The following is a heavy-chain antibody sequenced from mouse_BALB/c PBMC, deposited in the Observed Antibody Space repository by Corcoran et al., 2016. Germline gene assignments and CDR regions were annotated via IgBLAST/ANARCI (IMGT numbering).Heavy chain of an antibody. D-gene: IGHD1-1*01. Sequence: EVQLQQSGPELVKPGASVKISCKASGYSFTGYYMHWVKQSHVKSHEWIGRINPYNGATSYNQNFKDKASLTVDKSSSTAYMELHSLTSEDSAVYYCARGALLRYFDYWGQGTTLTVSS. CDR3: ARGALLRYFDY. CDR1: GYSFTGYY. CDR2: INPYNGAT. J-gene: IGHJ2*01. V-gene: IGHV1-26*01.